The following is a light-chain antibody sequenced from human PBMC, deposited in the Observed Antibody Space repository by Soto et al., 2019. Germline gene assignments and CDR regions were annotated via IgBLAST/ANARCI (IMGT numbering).Light chain of an antibody. Sequence: EIVLTQSPATLSLSPGERATLSCRASQSVGSYLAWYQQKPGQAPRLLIYDASNRATGIPARFSGSGSGTDFTLTISSPEPEDFAVYYCQQRSNWPPRLTFGGGTKVEIK. CDR2: DAS. V-gene: IGKV3-11*01. CDR3: QQRSNWPPRLT. CDR1: QSVGSY. J-gene: IGKJ4*01.